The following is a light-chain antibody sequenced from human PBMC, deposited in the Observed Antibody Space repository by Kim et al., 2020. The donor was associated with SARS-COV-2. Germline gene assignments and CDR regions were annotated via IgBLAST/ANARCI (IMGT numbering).Light chain of an antibody. CDR2: QDV. J-gene: IGLJ3*02. CDR1: RLRNKY. Sequence: SGSPGQTASMTCSGDRLRNKYISWYQQKPGQSPILVIYQDVKRPSGIPERFSGSNPGDTATLTISGTQAMDEADYYCQAWDSATVVFGGGTKVTVL. V-gene: IGLV3-1*01. CDR3: QAWDSATVV.